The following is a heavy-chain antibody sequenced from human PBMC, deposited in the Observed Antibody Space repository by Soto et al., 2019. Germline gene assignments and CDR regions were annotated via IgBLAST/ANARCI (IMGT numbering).Heavy chain of an antibody. CDR2: INYRGTT. Sequence: QVQLQESGPGLVKPSQTLSLTCTVSGGSIINGDTYWNWIRQHPEKGREWMGYINYRGTTNSNPALKSRILISIDTSKNQFSLRLTSVTAADTAVYYCARDAPGVAPYWGQGTLVTVSS. CDR1: GGSIINGDTY. J-gene: IGHJ4*02. V-gene: IGHV4-31*03. CDR3: ARDAPGVAPY. D-gene: IGHD2-15*01.